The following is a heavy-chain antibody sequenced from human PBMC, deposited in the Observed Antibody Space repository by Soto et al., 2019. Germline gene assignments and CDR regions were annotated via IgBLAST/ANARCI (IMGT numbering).Heavy chain of an antibody. J-gene: IGHJ6*02. D-gene: IGHD3-22*01. CDR2: ISGSGGST. CDR3: AKAARDSSGYYGAVSYDYYYGMDV. CDR1: GFTFSSYA. Sequence: GGSLRLSCAASGFTFSSYAMSWVRQAPGKGLEWVSAISGSGGSTYYADSVKGRFTISRDNSKNTLYLQMSSLRAEDTAVYYCAKAARDSSGYYGAVSYDYYYGMDVWGQGTTVTVSS. V-gene: IGHV3-23*01.